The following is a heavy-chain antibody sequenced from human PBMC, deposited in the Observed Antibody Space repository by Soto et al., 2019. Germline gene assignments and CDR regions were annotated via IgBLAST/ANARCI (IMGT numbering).Heavy chain of an antibody. CDR1: GFTFDDYT. CDR3: AKDIPGSGSYYGDAFDI. J-gene: IGHJ3*02. V-gene: IGHV3-43*01. CDR2: ISWDGGST. Sequence: EVQLVESGGVVVQPGGSLRLSCAASGFTFDDYTMHWVRQAPGKGLEWVSLISWDGGSTYYADSVKGRFTISRDNSKNSLYLQMNSLRTEDTALYYCAKDIPGSGSYYGDAFDIWCQGTMVTVSS. D-gene: IGHD1-26*01.